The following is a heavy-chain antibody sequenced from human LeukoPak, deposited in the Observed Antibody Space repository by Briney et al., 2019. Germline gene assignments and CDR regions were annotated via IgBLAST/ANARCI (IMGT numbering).Heavy chain of an antibody. V-gene: IGHV3-21*01. D-gene: IGHD3-10*01. J-gene: IGHJ4*02. CDR1: GFTFSSYS. CDR3: ARGEYGSGSYHIDY. Sequence: GGSLRLSCTASGFTFSSYSMNWVRQAPGKGLEWVSFISGSSSYIYYADSVKGRFTISRDNAKNSLYLQMNSLRAEDTAVYYCARGEYGSGSYHIDYWGQGTLVTVSS. CDR2: ISGSSSYI.